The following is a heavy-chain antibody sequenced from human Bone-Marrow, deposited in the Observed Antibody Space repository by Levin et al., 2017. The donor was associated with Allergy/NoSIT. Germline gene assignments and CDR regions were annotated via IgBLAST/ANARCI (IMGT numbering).Heavy chain of an antibody. CDR3: ARGEWLGSSIAASHGWFDP. CDR1: GGSISSYY. V-gene: IGHV4-4*07. Sequence: SETLSLTCTVSGGSISSYYWSWIRQPAGKGLEWIGRIYTSGSTNYNPSLKSRVTMSVDTSKNQFSLKLSSVTAADTAVYYCARGEWLGSSIAASHGWFDPWGQGTLVTVSS. J-gene: IGHJ5*02. D-gene: IGHD6-6*01. CDR2: IYTSGST.